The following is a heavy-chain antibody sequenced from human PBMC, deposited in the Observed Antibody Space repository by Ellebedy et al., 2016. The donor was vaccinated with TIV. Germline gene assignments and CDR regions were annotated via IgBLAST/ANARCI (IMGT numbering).Heavy chain of an antibody. CDR2: IYYSGST. D-gene: IGHD3-22*01. CDR1: GGSISSYY. V-gene: IGHV4-59*08. J-gene: IGHJ3*02. CDR3: ARGDRYYYDSSGYPPRAFDI. Sequence: MPSETLSLTCTVSGGSISSYYWSWIRQPPGKGLEWIGYIYYSGSTNYNPSLKSRVTISVDTSKNQFSLKLSSVTAADTAVYYCARGDRYYYDSSGYPPRAFDIWGQGTMVTVSS.